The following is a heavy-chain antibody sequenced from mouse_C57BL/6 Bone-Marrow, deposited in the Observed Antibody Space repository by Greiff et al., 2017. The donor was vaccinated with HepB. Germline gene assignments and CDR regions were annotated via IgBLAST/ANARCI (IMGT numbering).Heavy chain of an antibody. CDR3: ARDRAGRRYYGSSPV. CDR2: ISYDGSN. D-gene: IGHD1-1*01. CDR1: GYSITSGYY. J-gene: IGHJ1*03. V-gene: IGHV3-6*01. Sequence: EVKLQESGPGLVKPSQSLSLTCSVTGYSITSGYYWNWIRQFPGNKLEWMGYISYDGSNNYNPSLKNRISITRDTSKNQFFLKLNSVTTEDTATYYCARDRAGRRYYGSSPVWGTGTTVTVSS.